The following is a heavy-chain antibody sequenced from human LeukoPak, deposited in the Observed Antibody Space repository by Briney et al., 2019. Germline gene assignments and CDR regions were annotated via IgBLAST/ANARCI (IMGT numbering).Heavy chain of an antibody. CDR2: ISGSGGST. D-gene: IGHD5-18*01. CDR3: AKDLAMVISSWFDL. Sequence: GGSLRLSCAASGFTFSSYAMSWVRQAPGKGLGRVSAISGSGGSTYYADPVKGRFTISRDNSKNTLYLQMNGLRAEDTAVYYCAKDLAMVISSWFDLWGQGTLVTVSS. J-gene: IGHJ5*02. V-gene: IGHV3-23*01. CDR1: GFTFSSYA.